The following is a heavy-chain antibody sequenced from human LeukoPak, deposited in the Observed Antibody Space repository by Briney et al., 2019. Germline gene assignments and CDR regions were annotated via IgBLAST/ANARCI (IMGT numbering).Heavy chain of an antibody. V-gene: IGHV1-8*01. CDR2: MNPNSGNT. CDR1: GYTFTSYD. CDR3: ARARRSARPPFYYYYYMDV. J-gene: IGHJ6*03. Sequence: ASVKVSCKASGYTFTSYDINWVRQATGQGLAWMGWMNPNSGNTGYAQKFQGRVTMTTDTSTSTAYMELRSLRSDDTAVYYCARARRSARPPFYYYYYMDVWGKGTTVTVSS. D-gene: IGHD6-6*01.